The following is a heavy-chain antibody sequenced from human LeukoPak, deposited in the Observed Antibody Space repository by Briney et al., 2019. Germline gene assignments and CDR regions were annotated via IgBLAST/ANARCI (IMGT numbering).Heavy chain of an antibody. CDR2: IDPKSGAT. J-gene: IGHJ4*02. CDR1: GYTFTGHY. CDR3: ARGLRVSPAFDY. V-gene: IGHV1-2*02. D-gene: IGHD2-2*01. Sequence: GASVKVSCKASGYTFTGHYMHWVRQAPGQGLEWMAWIDPKSGATNYAQRFQGRVTMTRDTSIITAYMELSRLRSDDTAVYYCARGLRVSPAFDYWGQGTLVTVSS.